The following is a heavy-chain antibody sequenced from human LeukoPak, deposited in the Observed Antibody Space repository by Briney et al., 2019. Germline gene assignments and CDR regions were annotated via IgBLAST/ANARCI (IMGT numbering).Heavy chain of an antibody. V-gene: IGHV3-43*02. D-gene: IGHD2/OR15-2a*01. J-gene: IGHJ6*02. CDR2: IKADGSGT. Sequence: GGSLRLSCAASGFTIGPYAMYWVRQGPGRGLEWVSVIKADGSGTFYADAVRGRFTTSRDNSKNSLYLQMNSLTSEDTALYYCATWAFYHNLDVWGQGTTVIVSS. CDR3: ATWAFYHNLDV. CDR1: GFTIGPYA.